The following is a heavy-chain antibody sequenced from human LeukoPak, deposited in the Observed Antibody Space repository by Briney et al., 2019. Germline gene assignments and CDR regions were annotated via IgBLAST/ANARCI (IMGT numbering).Heavy chain of an antibody. D-gene: IGHD5-12*01. V-gene: IGHV1-18*01. Sequence: AVRVSCKASGYTFTSYGISWVRQPPGQGLEWMGWISAYNGNTNYAQKLQGRVTMTTDTSTSTAYMELRSLRSDDTAVYYCARVVAPSGYDFDYWGQGTLVTVSS. CDR1: GYTFTSYG. J-gene: IGHJ4*02. CDR3: ARVVAPSGYDFDY. CDR2: ISAYNGNT.